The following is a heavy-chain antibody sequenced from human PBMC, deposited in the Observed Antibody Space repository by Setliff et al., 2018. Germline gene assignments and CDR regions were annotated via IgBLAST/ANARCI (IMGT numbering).Heavy chain of an antibody. CDR3: ARNPDFLQYSFDL. Sequence: SETLSLTCTVSGGSISNSTFYWGWIRQPPGKGLEWIGSINYYGSIFDDGTTYSTYYNPSLKSRATISIDTSKSQFSLKLSSMTAADTAPYYCARNPDFLQYSFDLWGRGTLVTVSS. V-gene: IGHV4-39*07. CDR2: INYYGSIFDDGTTYST. CDR1: GGSISNSTFY. J-gene: IGHJ2*01. D-gene: IGHD5-12*01.